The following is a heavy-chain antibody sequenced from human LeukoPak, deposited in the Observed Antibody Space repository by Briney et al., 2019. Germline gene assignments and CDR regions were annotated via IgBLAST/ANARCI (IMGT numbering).Heavy chain of an antibody. V-gene: IGHV3-9*01. CDR2: ISWNSGSI. CDR1: GFTFDDYA. Sequence: GGSLRLSCAASGFTFDDYAMHWVRQAPGKGLEWVSGISWNSGSIGYADSVKGRFTISRDNAENSLYLQMNSLRAEDTALYYCAKSHYYDSSGYYYWGQGTLVTVSS. CDR3: AKSHYYDSSGYYY. J-gene: IGHJ4*02. D-gene: IGHD3-22*01.